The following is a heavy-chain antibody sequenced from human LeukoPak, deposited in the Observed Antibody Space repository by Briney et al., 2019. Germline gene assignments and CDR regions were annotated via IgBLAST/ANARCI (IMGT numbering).Heavy chain of an antibody. CDR2: ITANGDST. CDR1: GFSFAYYA. V-gene: IGHV3-43*02. D-gene: IGHD2-21*02. CDR3: AKDIEAGTAGFSFDY. Sequence: GGSLRLSCAASGFSFAYYAMHWVRQAPGKALEWVSLITANGDSTYYADSVKGRFTISRDNSKNSLSLQMNSLRTEDTALYYCAKDIEAGTAGFSFDYWGQGTLVAVSS. J-gene: IGHJ4*02.